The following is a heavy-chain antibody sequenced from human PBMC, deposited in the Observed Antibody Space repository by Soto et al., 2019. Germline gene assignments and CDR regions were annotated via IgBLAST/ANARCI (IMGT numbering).Heavy chain of an antibody. D-gene: IGHD6-13*01. CDR3: AKLTAA. Sequence: PGGSLRLSCAASGFTFNNYALTWVRQAPGKGLEWVSSITSSGGGTYYADSVKGRFTVSRDNSKNTVYLQMNSLRDEDTAVYYCAKLTAAWGQGTLVTVSS. CDR2: ITSSGGGT. J-gene: IGHJ4*02. CDR1: GFTFNNYA. V-gene: IGHV3-23*01.